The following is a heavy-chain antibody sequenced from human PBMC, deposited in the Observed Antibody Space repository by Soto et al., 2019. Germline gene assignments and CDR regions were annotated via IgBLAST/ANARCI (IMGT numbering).Heavy chain of an antibody. CDR2: IYFTGNT. CDR1: GGSITSSSHF. CDR3: AGQTFTIAAASYGRSNWFDP. J-gene: IGHJ5*02. V-gene: IGHV4-39*01. Sequence: ETLSLTCTVSGGSITSSSHFWGWVRQPPGKGLEWIGTIYFTGNTYYTPSLKSRLTMSIDTSKNEFSLRLNSVTAADTAVYYCAGQTFTIAAASYGRSNWFDPWGPGTLVTVSS. D-gene: IGHD6-25*01.